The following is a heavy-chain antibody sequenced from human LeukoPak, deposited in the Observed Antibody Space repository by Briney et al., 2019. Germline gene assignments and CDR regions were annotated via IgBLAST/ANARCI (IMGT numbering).Heavy chain of an antibody. CDR3: ARVPYCSSTSCYVIFDY. J-gene: IGHJ4*02. V-gene: IGHV3-7*05. Sequence: GGSLRLSCAASGFTFSSYWMSWVRQAPGKGLEWVANIKQDGSEKYYVDSVKGRFTISRDNAENSLYLQMNSLRAEDTAVYYCARVPYCSSTSCYVIFDYWGQGTPVTVPS. CDR1: GFTFSSYW. CDR2: IKQDGSEK. D-gene: IGHD2-2*01.